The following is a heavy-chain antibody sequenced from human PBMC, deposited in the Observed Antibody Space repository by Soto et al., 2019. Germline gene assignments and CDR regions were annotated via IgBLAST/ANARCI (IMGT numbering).Heavy chain of an antibody. V-gene: IGHV3-53*04. Sequence: ESGGNLVQPGGSLRLSCAASGFTVTGNHMSWVRQAPGKGLEWVSVIYSGGSTYYGDSVRGRFTTSRHSSENTLYLEMNSLRIEDTAIYYCARETGDRDCLDVWGRGTLVTVSS. CDR3: ARETGDRDCLDV. D-gene: IGHD3-16*01. J-gene: IGHJ2*01. CDR1: GFTVTGNH. CDR2: IYSGGST.